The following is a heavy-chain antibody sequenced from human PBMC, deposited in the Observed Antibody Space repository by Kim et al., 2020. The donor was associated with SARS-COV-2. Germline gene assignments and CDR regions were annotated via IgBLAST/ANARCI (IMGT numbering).Heavy chain of an antibody. D-gene: IGHD4-17*01. J-gene: IGHJ4*02. CDR2: ISGSFGST. CDR1: GFTFSSYD. Sequence: GGSLRLSCAASGFTFSSYDMSWVRQAPGKGLEWVSAISGSFGSTYYADSVKGRFTISRDNSKNTLYLQMNSLRAEDTAVYYCAKDHMGYDYGFEGGNWGQGTLVTVSS. V-gene: IGHV3-23*01. CDR3: AKDHMGYDYGFEGGN.